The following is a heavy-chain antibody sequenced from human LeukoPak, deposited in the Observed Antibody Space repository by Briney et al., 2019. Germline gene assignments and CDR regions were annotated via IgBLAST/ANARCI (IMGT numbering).Heavy chain of an antibody. CDR3: GKEGPTEVAGYFVY. CDR2: IVGDGGSA. D-gene: IGHD6-19*01. Sequence: GGSLRLSCAASGFTFDDYSILWVRQLPGKGLEWVSLIVGDGGSAYYADSVRGRFTISRDNSKNSLYLQMNSLRTDDTALYYCGKEGPTEVAGYFVYWRQGTLVTVSS. J-gene: IGHJ4*02. V-gene: IGHV3-43*02. CDR1: GFTFDDYS.